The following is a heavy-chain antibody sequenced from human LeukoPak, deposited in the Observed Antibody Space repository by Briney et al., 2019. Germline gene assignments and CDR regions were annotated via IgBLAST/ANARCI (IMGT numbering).Heavy chain of an antibody. CDR1: GYTFTSYD. CDR2: MNPNSGST. D-gene: IGHD5-24*01. Sequence: ASVKVSCKASGYTFTSYDINWVRQATGQGLEWMGWMNPNSGSTGYAQKFQGRVIMTRNTSISTAYMELSSLRSEDTAVYYCARGRWQPHNWFDPWGQGTLVTVSS. V-gene: IGHV1-8*01. CDR3: ARGRWQPHNWFDP. J-gene: IGHJ5*02.